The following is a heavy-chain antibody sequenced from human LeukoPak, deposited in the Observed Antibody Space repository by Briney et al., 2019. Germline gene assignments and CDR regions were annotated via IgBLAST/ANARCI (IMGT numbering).Heavy chain of an antibody. Sequence: QPGGSLRLSCAVSGVTIRSYGVHWVRQAPGKGLEWLAYIRSDGSNRYYADSVKGRFTISRDNSKNTLYLQMNSLRAEDTAVYYCATLAAGSLDYWGQGTLVTVAS. CDR2: IRSDGSNR. J-gene: IGHJ4*02. CDR1: GVTIRSYG. V-gene: IGHV3-30*02. D-gene: IGHD3-10*01. CDR3: ATLAAGSLDY.